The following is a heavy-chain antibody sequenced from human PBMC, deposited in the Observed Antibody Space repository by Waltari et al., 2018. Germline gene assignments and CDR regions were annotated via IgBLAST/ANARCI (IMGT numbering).Heavy chain of an antibody. Sequence: EVQLLESGGDLVQPGGSLRLSCAASGLPFGSSAMSWCRQAPGRGLEWVSTINGGGSTTFDAGSVKGRFTVARDNSKNTLYLQINSLRVDDTAVYYCARDSWNNIWHRDYWGQGTLVTVSS. J-gene: IGHJ4*02. CDR2: INGGGSTT. CDR3: ARDSWNNIWHRDY. CDR1: GLPFGSSA. D-gene: IGHD1-1*01. V-gene: IGHV3-23*01.